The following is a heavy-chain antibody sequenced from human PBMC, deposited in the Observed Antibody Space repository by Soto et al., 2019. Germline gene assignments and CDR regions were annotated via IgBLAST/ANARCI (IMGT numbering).Heavy chain of an antibody. CDR1: VGCLRDGYY. J-gene: IGHJ5*02. CDR3: ARRDRSGFSYWLDT. V-gene: IGHV4-31*03. Sequence: SATLALTCTVSVGCLRDGYYWSLIHQHPGKGLEWIGSISDSGSTSYNPSLKSRLTISVDTSKNQFSLNLRSVTAADTAVYYCARRDRSGFSYWLDTWGQGTLVTVSS. D-gene: IGHD3-22*01. CDR2: ISDSGST.